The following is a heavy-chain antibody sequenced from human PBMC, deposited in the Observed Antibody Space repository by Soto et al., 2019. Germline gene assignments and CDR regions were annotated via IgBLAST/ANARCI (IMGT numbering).Heavy chain of an antibody. CDR2: LSDSGGSS. CDR1: GFIFRNYX. Sequence: PGGXLRXSCTXCGFIFRNYXXXXXRXSAGKGLEWVSVLSDSGGSSHYADSVKGRFTISRDNSKNTLYLQMNSLRVDDTAVYYCAKVRTWNYGIDYWGQGTLVTVSS. CDR3: AKVRTWNYGIDY. J-gene: IGHJ4*02. D-gene: IGHD1-7*01. V-gene: IGHV3-23*01.